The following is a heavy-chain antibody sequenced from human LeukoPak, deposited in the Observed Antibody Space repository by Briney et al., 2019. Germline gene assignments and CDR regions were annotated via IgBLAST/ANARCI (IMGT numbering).Heavy chain of an antibody. CDR2: ISGSGGST. CDR1: GVTFSSYA. Sequence: PGGSLRLSCAVSGVTFSSYAMSWVRQAPGKGLEWVSAISGSGGSTYYADSVKGRFTISRDNSKNTLYLQMNSLIAERTAVYYCAKGYFCWFVYKPQYDAFDVWGEGTLLT. J-gene: IGHJ3*01. D-gene: IGHD3-9*01. CDR3: AKGYFCWFVYKPQYDAFDV. V-gene: IGHV3-23*01.